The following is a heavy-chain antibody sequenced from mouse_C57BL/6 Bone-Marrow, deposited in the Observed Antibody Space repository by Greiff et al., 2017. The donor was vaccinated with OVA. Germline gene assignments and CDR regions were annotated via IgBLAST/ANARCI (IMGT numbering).Heavy chain of an antibody. J-gene: IGHJ1*03. CDR2: IYPGDGGT. CDR3: ARRFITTVVADWYFDV. CDR1: GYAFSSSW. V-gene: IGHV1-82*01. D-gene: IGHD1-1*01. Sequence: VQLQQSGPELVKPGASVKISCKASGYAFSSSWMNWVKQRPGRGLEWIGRIYPGDGGTNYNGKFKGKATLTADKSSSTAYMQLSSLTSEDSAVYFCARRFITTVVADWYFDVWGTGTTVTVSA.